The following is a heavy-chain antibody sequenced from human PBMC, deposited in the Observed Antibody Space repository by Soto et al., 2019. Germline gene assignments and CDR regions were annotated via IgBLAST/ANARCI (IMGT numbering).Heavy chain of an antibody. Sequence: VGSLRLSCASSVFTFSTYWMDWVRQTPGKWLEWVANINQDGSEKNYVDSVKGRFTIYRDNAKNSLYLQMSSLTAEDSALYYCQRSLKAWGQGTLVNVSS. CDR2: INQDGSEK. CDR1: VFTFSTYW. J-gene: IGHJ5*02. CDR3: QRSLKA. V-gene: IGHV3-7*01.